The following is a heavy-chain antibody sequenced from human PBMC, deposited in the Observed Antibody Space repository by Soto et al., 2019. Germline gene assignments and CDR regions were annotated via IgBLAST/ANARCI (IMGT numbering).Heavy chain of an antibody. CDR1: GITLSNAW. D-gene: IGHD2-8*02. CDR3: TTDAGVTVYPLFWA. J-gene: IGHJ5*02. Sequence: PGGSLRLSCAASGITLSNAWMGWVRQAPGKGLEWIGRLKSKSDGGTSDYAAPVKGRFSISRDESKNTLYLQMNSLRTEDTAVYYCTTDAGVTVYPLFWAWGQGTLVTVSS. V-gene: IGHV3-15*01. CDR2: LKSKSDGGTS.